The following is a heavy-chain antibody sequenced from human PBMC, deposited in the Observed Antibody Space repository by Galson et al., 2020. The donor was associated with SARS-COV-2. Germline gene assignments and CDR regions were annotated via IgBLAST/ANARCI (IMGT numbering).Heavy chain of an antibody. J-gene: IGHJ3*02. D-gene: IGHD4-17*01. CDR1: GFTFSSYS. CDR3: ARAAHEYGGAAFDI. CDR2: ISSSSSYI. V-gene: IGHV3-21*01. Sequence: GGSLRLSCAASGFTFSSYSMNWVRQAPGKGLEWVSSISSSSSYIYYADSLKDRLTSSRDNGKNSVYLQMNSLRDEDTAVYYCARAAHEYGGAAFDIWGQGTMVTVSS.